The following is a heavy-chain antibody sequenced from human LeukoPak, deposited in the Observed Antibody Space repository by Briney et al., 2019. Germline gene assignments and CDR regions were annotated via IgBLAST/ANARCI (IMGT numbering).Heavy chain of an antibody. V-gene: IGHV3-30*19. CDR2: IPYDGSNE. Sequence: GGSLRLSCAASRFIFRNYGMHWVRQAPGKGLEWVSFIPYDGSNEYYADSVKGRFTISRDNFKNTLYLQMNSLRPEDTAVYYCARGGSGWTAWNFDLWGRGTLVTVSS. CDR3: ARGGSGWTAWNFDL. J-gene: IGHJ2*01. CDR1: RFIFRNYG. D-gene: IGHD6-19*01.